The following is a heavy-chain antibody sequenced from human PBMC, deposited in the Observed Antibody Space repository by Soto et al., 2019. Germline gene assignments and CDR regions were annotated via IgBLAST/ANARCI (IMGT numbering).Heavy chain of an antibody. Sequence: SETLSLTCAVYGGSFSGYYWSWIRQPPGKGLEWIGEINHSGSTNYNPSLKSRVTISVDTSKNQFSLKLSSVTAADTAVYYCARGVATVVTSYSDYWGQGTLVTVSS. CDR3: ARGVATVVTSYSDY. V-gene: IGHV4-34*01. D-gene: IGHD5-12*01. CDR1: GGSFSGYY. CDR2: INHSGST. J-gene: IGHJ4*02.